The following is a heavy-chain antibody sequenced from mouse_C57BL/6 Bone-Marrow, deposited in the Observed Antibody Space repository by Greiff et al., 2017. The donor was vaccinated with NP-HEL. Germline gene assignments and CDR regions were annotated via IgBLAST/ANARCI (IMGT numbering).Heavy chain of an antibody. CDR2: IYPGDGDT. CDR1: GYAFSSSW. D-gene: IGHD4-1*01. J-gene: IGHJ3*01. V-gene: IGHV1-82*01. CDR3: AKKGNWDRAWFAY. Sequence: QVQLKQSGPELVKPGASVKISCKASGYAFSSSWMNWVKQRPGKGLEWIGRIYPGDGDTNYNGKFKGKATLTADKSSSTAYMQLSSLTSEDSAVYFCAKKGNWDRAWFAYWGQGTLVTVSA.